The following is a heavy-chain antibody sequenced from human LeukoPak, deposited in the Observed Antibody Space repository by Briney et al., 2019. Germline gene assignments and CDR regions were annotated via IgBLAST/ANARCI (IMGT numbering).Heavy chain of an antibody. CDR1: GGSISSYY. Sequence: SETLSLTCTVSGGSISSYYWSWIRQPPGKGLEWIGYIYYSGSTNYNPSLKSRVTIPVDTSKNQFSLKLSSVTAADTAVYYCARLGTANWFDPWGQGTLVTVSS. V-gene: IGHV4-59*08. J-gene: IGHJ5*02. CDR2: IYYSGST. D-gene: IGHD1-1*01. CDR3: ARLGTANWFDP.